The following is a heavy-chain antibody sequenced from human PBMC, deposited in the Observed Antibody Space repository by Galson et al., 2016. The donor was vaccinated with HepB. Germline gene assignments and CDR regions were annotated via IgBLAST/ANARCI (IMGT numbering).Heavy chain of an antibody. CDR3: ASQRSGSFGY. J-gene: IGHJ4*02. D-gene: IGHD1-26*01. CDR2: ISFDGNNE. CDR1: GFTFSNYA. Sequence: SLRLSCAASGFTFSNYAMHWVRQAPGKGLEWVAVISFDGNNEYYADSVKGRFTISRDNSKTTVFLQMNSLRAEDTAVYYCASQRSGSFGYWGQGTLVTVSS. V-gene: IGHV3-30-3*01.